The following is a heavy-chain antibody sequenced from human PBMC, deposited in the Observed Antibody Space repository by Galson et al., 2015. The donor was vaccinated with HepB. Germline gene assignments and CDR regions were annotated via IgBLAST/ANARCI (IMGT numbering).Heavy chain of an antibody. CDR2: IYYSGTT. CDR3: ARGGASSRYFDS. V-gene: IGHV4-59*01. Sequence: LSLTCTVSGGSINNYWSWIRQPPGKGLEWVGWIYYSGTTNYSPSLKSRVTISVDTSNNQFSLELSSVTAADTAVYYCARGGASSRYFDSWGQGTLVTVSS. J-gene: IGHJ4*02. CDR1: GGSINNY. D-gene: IGHD2-2*01.